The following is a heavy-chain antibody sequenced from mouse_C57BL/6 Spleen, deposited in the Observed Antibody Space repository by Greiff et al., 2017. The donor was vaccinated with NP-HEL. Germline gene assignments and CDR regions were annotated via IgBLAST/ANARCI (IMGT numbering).Heavy chain of an antibody. Sequence: QVQLQQSGAELVRPGASVTLSCKASGYTFTDYEMHWVKQTPVHGLEWIGAIDPETGGTAYNQKFKGKAILTADKSSSTAYMELRSLTSEDSAVYYCTRRRWSLPGFDYWGQGTTLTVSS. J-gene: IGHJ2*01. CDR2: IDPETGGT. CDR3: TRRRWSLPGFDY. CDR1: GYTFTDYE. D-gene: IGHD2-3*01. V-gene: IGHV1-15*01.